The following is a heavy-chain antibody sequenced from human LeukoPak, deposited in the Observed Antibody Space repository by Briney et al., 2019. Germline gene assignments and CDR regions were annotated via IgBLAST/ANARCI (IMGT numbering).Heavy chain of an antibody. CDR3: ASSEMATTLDY. D-gene: IGHD5-24*01. J-gene: IGHJ4*02. CDR2: IYYSGYT. CDR1: GGSISSSSYY. Sequence: PSETLSLTCTVSGGSISSSSYYWGWIRQPPGKGLEWIGSIYYSGYTFYNPSLKSRVTISVDTSKNQFSLKLSSVTAADTAVYYCASSEMATTLDYWGQGTLVTVSS. V-gene: IGHV4-39*01.